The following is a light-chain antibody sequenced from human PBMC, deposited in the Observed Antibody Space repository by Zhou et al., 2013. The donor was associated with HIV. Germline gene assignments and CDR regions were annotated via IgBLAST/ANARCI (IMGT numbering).Light chain of an antibody. CDR2: AAS. V-gene: IGKV1-33*01. CDR3: QQYDRLPFT. J-gene: IGKJ3*01. CDR1: QSISNY. Sequence: DIQLTQSPSSLSASVGDRVTITCRASQSISNYLNWYQHKPGNAPKLLIYAASSLQRGVPSRFSGSGSGTDFTFTISSLQPEDIATYHCQQYDRLPFTFGPGTKVDIK.